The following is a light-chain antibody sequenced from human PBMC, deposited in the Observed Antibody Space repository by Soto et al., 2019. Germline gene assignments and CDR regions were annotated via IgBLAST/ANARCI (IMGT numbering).Light chain of an antibody. Sequence: EVVLTQSPGTLSLSPGERATLSCRASQSVSRSDLAWYQQKPGQAPRLLIDGASSRATGIPDRFSGSGSGTDFTLTISRMEPEDFAVYYCQQFSSKPSWTFGQGTKVDIK. CDR3: QQFSSKPSWT. V-gene: IGKV3-20*01. CDR1: QSVSRSD. CDR2: GAS. J-gene: IGKJ1*01.